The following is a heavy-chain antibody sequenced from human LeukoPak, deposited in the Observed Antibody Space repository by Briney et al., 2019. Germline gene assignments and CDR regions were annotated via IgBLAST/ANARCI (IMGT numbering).Heavy chain of an antibody. J-gene: IGHJ6*03. CDR1: GGSFRGYY. CDR2: INHSGST. D-gene: IGHD6-6*01. Sequence: PSETLSLTCAVYGGSFRGYYWRWIRQPPGKGLEWIGEINHSGSTNYNPSLKSRVTISVDTSKNQFSLKLSSVTAADTAVYYCARGLGFSIAARHHYYYMDVWGKGTTVTVSS. CDR3: ARGLGFSIAARHHYYYMDV. V-gene: IGHV4-34*01.